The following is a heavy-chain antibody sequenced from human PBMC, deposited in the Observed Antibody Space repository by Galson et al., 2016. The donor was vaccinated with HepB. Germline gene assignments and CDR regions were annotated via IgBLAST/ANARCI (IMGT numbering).Heavy chain of an antibody. CDR1: GFTFTNAW. D-gene: IGHD2-15*01. CDR2: IRGKSDGGTT. V-gene: IGHV3-15*01. J-gene: IGHJ4*02. CDR3: TAQAAK. Sequence: SLRLSCAASGFTFTNAWMSWVRQAPGKGLEWVGRIRGKSDGGTTDYAAAVKGRFTISRDDSKNTLYLQMSSLTTEDTAVYYCTAQAAKGGQGTLVTVSS.